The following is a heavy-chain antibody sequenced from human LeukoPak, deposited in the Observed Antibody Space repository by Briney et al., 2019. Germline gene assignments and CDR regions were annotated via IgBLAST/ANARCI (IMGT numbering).Heavy chain of an antibody. CDR3: ARLTAIGYSGYDHDY. V-gene: IGHV4-34*01. CDR2: INHSGST. D-gene: IGHD5-12*01. Sequence: SETLSLTCAVYGGSFSGYYWSWIRQPPGKGLDWIEDINHSGSTNYNPSLKSRVTISVDTSKNQFSLKLSSVTAADTAVYYSARLTAIGYSGYDHDYWGQGTLVTVSS. J-gene: IGHJ4*02. CDR1: GGSFSGYY.